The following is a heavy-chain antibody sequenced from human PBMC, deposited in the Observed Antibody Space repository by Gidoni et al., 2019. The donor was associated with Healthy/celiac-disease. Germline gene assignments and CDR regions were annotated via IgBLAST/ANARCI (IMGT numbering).Heavy chain of an antibody. Sequence: EVQLVESGGGLVKPGGSLRLYCAASGFTFSSYSMNWVRQAPGKGLEWVSSISSSSSYIYYADSVKGRFTISRDNAKNSLYLQMNSLRAEDTAVYYCARVDIAAAGFDYWGQGTLVTVSS. D-gene: IGHD6-13*01. CDR2: ISSSSSYI. CDR1: GFTFSSYS. V-gene: IGHV3-21*01. CDR3: ARVDIAAAGFDY. J-gene: IGHJ4*02.